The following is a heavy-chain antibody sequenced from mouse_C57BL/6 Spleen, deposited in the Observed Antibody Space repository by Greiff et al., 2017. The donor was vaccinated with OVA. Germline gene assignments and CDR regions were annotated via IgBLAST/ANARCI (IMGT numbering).Heavy chain of an antibody. CDR3: ASSNYGYYYAMDY. Sequence: VQLQQPGAELVKPGASVKLSCKASGYTFTSYWMHWVKQRPGQGLEWIGMIHPNSGSTNYNEKFKSKATLTVDKSSSTAYMQLSSLTSEDSAVYYCASSNYGYYYAMDYWGQGTSVTVSS. V-gene: IGHV1-64*01. J-gene: IGHJ4*01. CDR2: IHPNSGST. D-gene: IGHD2-5*01. CDR1: GYTFTSYW.